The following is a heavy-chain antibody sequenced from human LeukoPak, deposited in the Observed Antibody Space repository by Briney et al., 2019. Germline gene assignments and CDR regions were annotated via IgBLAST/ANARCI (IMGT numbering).Heavy chain of an antibody. Sequence: SETLSLTCTVNGGSFSGSYWSWLRQSPGRGLEWIGEISHSGSTNYNPSLKSRVSISIDTSKNQFSLKLTSVTAADTAMYYCARGPTMVRGVIRFYYYMDAWGKGTTVTVSS. V-gene: IGHV4-34*01. J-gene: IGHJ6*03. D-gene: IGHD3-10*01. CDR3: ARGPTMVRGVIRFYYYMDA. CDR1: GGSFSGSY. CDR2: ISHSGST.